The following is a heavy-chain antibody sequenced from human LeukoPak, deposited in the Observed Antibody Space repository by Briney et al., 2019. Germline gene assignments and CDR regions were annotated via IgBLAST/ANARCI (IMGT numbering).Heavy chain of an antibody. Sequence: SETLSLTCIVSGGSISSYYWSWIRQPPGKGLEWIGWIYYSGSTSYNPSLKSRVTISVDTSKNQFSLKLSSVTAADTAVYYCALGDFDYWGQGTLVTVSS. CDR1: GGSISSYY. V-gene: IGHV4-59*08. CDR2: IYYSGST. J-gene: IGHJ4*02. D-gene: IGHD3-16*01. CDR3: ALGDFDY.